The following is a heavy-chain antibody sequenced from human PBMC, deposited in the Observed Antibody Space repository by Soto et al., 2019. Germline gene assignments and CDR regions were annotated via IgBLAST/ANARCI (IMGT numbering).Heavy chain of an antibody. V-gene: IGHV3-9*01. CDR3: ATLSDILTGPMDV. D-gene: IGHD3-9*01. Sequence: ALRGSCSASVFTFDDYAMHCVRQAPWKGLEWVSGISWNSGSIGYADSVKGRFTISRDNAKNSLYLQMNSLRAEDTALYYCATLSDILTGPMDVWGQGTTVTVSS. CDR2: ISWNSGSI. J-gene: IGHJ6*02. CDR1: VFTFDDYA.